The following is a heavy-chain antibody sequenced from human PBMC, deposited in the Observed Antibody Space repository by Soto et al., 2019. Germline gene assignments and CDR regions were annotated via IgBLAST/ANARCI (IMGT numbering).Heavy chain of an antibody. V-gene: IGHV4-4*02. CDR2: SHHSGST. Sequence: SETLSLTCGVSDGFITNTHYWWSWVRQPPGKGLEGIGESHHSGSTNYNPSLRSRVTLSVDTAKNQFSRKLNSLAAADAAVYYCAGGTDYRWVLWGQGTTVTVSS. CDR3: AGGTDYRWVL. J-gene: IGHJ6*02. CDR1: DGFITNTHYW. D-gene: IGHD4-4*01.